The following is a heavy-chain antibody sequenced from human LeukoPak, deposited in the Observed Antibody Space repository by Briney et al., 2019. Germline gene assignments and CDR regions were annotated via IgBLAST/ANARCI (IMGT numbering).Heavy chain of an antibody. D-gene: IGHD5-18*01. CDR3: AKWVGPWDTAMAPFDY. CDR2: ISSSGGST. J-gene: IGHJ4*02. CDR1: RFTFSSYG. Sequence: GGSLRLSCAASRFTFSSYGMSWVRQAPGKGLEWVSGISSSGGSTYYADSVKGRFTISRDNSRNTLYLQMNSLRAEDTAVYYCAKWVGPWDTAMAPFDYWGQGTLVTVSS. V-gene: IGHV3-23*01.